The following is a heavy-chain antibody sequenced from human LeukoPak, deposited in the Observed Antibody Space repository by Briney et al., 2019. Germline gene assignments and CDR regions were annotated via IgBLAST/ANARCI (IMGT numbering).Heavy chain of an antibody. V-gene: IGHV4-39*07. CDR1: GGSISSSSYY. D-gene: IGHD6-19*01. Sequence: PSETLSLTCTVSGGSISSSSYYWGWIRQPPGKGLEWIGEINHSGSTNYNPSLKSRVTISVDTSKNQFSLKLSSVTAADTAVYYCARRYYPGIAVAAYGYWGQGTLVTVSS. J-gene: IGHJ4*02. CDR2: INHSGST. CDR3: ARRYYPGIAVAAYGY.